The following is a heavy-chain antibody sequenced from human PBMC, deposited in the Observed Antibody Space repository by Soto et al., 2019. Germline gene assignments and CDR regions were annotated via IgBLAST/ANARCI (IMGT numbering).Heavy chain of an antibody. V-gene: IGHV1-69*02. J-gene: IGHJ5*02. D-gene: IGHD2-2*01. Sequence: SVKASCKASGGTFSSYTISCVQQAPGQGLEWMGRIIPILGIANYAQKFQGRVTITADKSTSTAYMELSSLRSEDTAVYYCAREVPAASNWFDPWGQGTLVTVSS. CDR2: IIPILGIA. CDR3: AREVPAASNWFDP. CDR1: GGTFSSYT.